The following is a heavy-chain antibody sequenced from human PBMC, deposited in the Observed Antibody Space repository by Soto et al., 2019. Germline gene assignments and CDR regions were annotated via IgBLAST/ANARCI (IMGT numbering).Heavy chain of an antibody. D-gene: IGHD4-4*01. CDR3: ARVSMSTVSWGFDP. Sequence: PSETLFLTCAVSGDSITSNHWNWIRQPPGRGLEWIGYIYNSGTTKYNPSLKSRVIISVDTSKNQLSLKLSSVTAADTAVYYCARVSMSTVSWGFDPWGQGTLVTAPQ. V-gene: IGHV4-59*01. J-gene: IGHJ5*02. CDR2: IYNSGTT. CDR1: GDSITSNH.